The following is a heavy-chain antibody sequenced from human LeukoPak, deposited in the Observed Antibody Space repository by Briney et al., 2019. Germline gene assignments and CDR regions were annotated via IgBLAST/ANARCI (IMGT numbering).Heavy chain of an antibody. CDR1: GFTFADFT. J-gene: IGHJ4*02. D-gene: IGHD2-21*02. CDR2: ITSKAHGETT. CDR3: SRDGSAYFGGDCYSQLFDY. Sequence: TGGSLRLSCTGSGFTFADFTMSWVRQAPGRGLEWVGFITSKAHGETTEYAASVKARFTISRDDSKSIAYLQMNSLKTEDTAVYYCSRDGSAYFGGDCYSQLFDYRGQGTLVTVSS. V-gene: IGHV3-49*04.